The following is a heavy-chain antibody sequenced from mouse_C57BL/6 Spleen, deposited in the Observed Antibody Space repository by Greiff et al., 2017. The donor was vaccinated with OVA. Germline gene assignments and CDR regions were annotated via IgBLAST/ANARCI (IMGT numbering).Heavy chain of an antibody. CDR1: GYTFTDYE. V-gene: IGHV1-15*01. Sequence: VQLQQSGAELVRPGASVTLSCKASGYTFTDYEMHWVKQTPVHGLEWIGAIDPETGGTAYNQKFKGKAILTADKSSSTAYMELRSLTSEDSAVYYCTRSGGSSRYFDVWGTGTTVTVSS. CDR3: TRSGGSSRYFDV. D-gene: IGHD1-1*01. J-gene: IGHJ1*03. CDR2: IDPETGGT.